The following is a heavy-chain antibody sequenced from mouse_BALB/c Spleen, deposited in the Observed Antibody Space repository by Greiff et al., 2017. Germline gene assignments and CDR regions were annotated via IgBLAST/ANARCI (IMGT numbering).Heavy chain of an antibody. CDR1: GYSITSDYA. D-gene: IGHD1-1*01. V-gene: IGHV3-2*02. Sequence: VQLQQSGPGLVKPSQSLSLTCTVTGYSITSDYAWNWIRQFPGNKLEWMGYISYSGSTSYNPSLKSRISITRDTSKNQFFLQLNSVTTEDTATYYCARNYGSSYPFAYWGQGTLVTVSA. CDR3: ARNYGSSYPFAY. J-gene: IGHJ3*01. CDR2: ISYSGST.